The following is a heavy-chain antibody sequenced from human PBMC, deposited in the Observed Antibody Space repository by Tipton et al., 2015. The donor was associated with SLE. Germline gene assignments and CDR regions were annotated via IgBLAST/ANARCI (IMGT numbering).Heavy chain of an antibody. Sequence: QLVQSGAEVKKPGESLKISCKGSGYSFTSYWIGWVRQMPGKGLEWMGIIYPGDSDTRYSPSFQGQVTISADKSISTAYLQWSSLKASDTAMYYCARRVWSTIFGVVNLSTDYGMDVWGQGTTVTVSS. CDR2: IYPGDSDT. D-gene: IGHD3-3*01. CDR1: GYSFTSYW. J-gene: IGHJ6*02. CDR3: ARRVWSTIFGVVNLSTDYGMDV. V-gene: IGHV5-51*03.